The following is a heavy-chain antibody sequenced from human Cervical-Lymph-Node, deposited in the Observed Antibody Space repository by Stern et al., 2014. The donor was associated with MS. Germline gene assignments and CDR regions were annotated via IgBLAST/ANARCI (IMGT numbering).Heavy chain of an antibody. Sequence: VQLEESGGGLVRPGGSLRLSCAASGFTLSDYYMTWIRQAPGKGLEWVSYISHSGTPKYYADSVKGRFTISRDNTENSLYLQMNSLRAEDTAVYYCARVNWNRPAAMDVWGQGTTVTVSS. CDR1: GFTLSDYY. CDR2: ISHSGTPK. CDR3: ARVNWNRPAAMDV. J-gene: IGHJ6*02. D-gene: IGHD1/OR15-1a*01. V-gene: IGHV3-11*01.